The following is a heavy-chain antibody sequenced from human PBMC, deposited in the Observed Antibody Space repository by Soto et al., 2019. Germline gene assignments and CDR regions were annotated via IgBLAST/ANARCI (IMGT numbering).Heavy chain of an antibody. D-gene: IGHD3-22*01. CDR2: INNGGSA. V-gene: IGHV4-59*01. CDR3: ARLELGYSDNKPYPYYFDY. CDR1: GDSISSYY. J-gene: IGHJ4*02. Sequence: SETLSLTCIVSGDSISSYYWSWIRQPPGKGLECIGYINNGGSANYSPSLKGRVTMSVDTSKNQFSLKLTSVTAADTAVYYCARLELGYSDNKPYPYYFDYWGQGTLVTVSS.